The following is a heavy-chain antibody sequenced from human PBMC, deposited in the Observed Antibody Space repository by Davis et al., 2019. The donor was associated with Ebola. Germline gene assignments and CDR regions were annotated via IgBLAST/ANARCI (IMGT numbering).Heavy chain of an antibody. V-gene: IGHV1-3*01. CDR2: INAGNGNT. CDR3: ASVTVYSSGWYGFDY. J-gene: IGHJ4*02. D-gene: IGHD6-19*01. Sequence: ASVKVSCKASGYTFTSYAMHWVRQAPGQRLEWMGWINAGNGNTKYSQKFQGRVTITRDTSASTAYMELSSLRSEDTAVYYCASVTVYSSGWYGFDYWGQGTLVTVSS. CDR1: GYTFTSYA.